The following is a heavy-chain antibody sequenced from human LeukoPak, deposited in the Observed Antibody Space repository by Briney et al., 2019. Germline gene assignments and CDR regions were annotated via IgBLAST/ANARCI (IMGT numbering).Heavy chain of an antibody. CDR2: IYPGDSDT. J-gene: IGHJ4*02. V-gene: IGHV5-51*01. CDR3: ARQPLSYSGYDQFDY. Sequence: GESLKISCKGSGYSFTSYWIGWVRQMPGKGLEWMGIIYPGDSDTRYSPSFQGQVTISADESISTAYLQWSSLKASDTAVYYCARQPLSYSGYDQFDYWGQGTLVTVSS. CDR1: GYSFTSYW. D-gene: IGHD5-12*01.